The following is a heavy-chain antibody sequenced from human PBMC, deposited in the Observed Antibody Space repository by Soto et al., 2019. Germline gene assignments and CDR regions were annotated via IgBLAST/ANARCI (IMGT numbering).Heavy chain of an antibody. CDR2: ISSSSSTI. Sequence: GGSLRLSCAASGFTFSSYSMNWVRQAPGKGLEWVSYISSSSSTIYYADSVKGRFTISRDNAKNSLYLQMNSLRDEDTAVYYCARARLLLWFGELSLWGQGTLVTVSS. D-gene: IGHD3-10*01. J-gene: IGHJ4*02. V-gene: IGHV3-48*02. CDR1: GFTFSSYS. CDR3: ARARLLLWFGELSL.